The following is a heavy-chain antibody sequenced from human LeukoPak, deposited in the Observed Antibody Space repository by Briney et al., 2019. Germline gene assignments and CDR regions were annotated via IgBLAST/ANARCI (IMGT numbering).Heavy chain of an antibody. Sequence: SEKVSCKASGGTCSSYAISWVRQAAGQGLELMGGIIPIFGTANYAQTFQGRVTITADESTSTAYMELSSLRSEDTAVYYCARDPSLDYGDYVNNWFDPWGQGTLVIVSS. CDR1: GGTCSSYA. V-gene: IGHV1-69*13. J-gene: IGHJ5*02. D-gene: IGHD4-17*01. CDR2: IIPIFGTA. CDR3: ARDPSLDYGDYVNNWFDP.